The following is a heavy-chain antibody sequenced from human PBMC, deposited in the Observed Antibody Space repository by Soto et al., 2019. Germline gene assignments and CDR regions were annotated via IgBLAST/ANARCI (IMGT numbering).Heavy chain of an antibody. V-gene: IGHV3-21*01. CDR3: ARASTASWVGGYYYYGMDV. D-gene: IGHD3-10*01. Sequence: EVQLVESGGGLVKPGGSLRLSCAASGFTFSSYSMNWVRQAPGKGLEWVSSISSSSSYIYYADSVKGRFTISRDNAKNSLYLQMNSLRAEDTAVYYCARASTASWVGGYYYYGMDVWGQGTTVTVSS. J-gene: IGHJ6*02. CDR2: ISSSSSYI. CDR1: GFTFSSYS.